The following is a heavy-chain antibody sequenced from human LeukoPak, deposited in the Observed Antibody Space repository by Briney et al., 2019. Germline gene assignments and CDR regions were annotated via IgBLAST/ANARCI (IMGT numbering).Heavy chain of an antibody. CDR1: GYTFTSYY. V-gene: IGHV1-46*01. CDR2: INPSGGST. J-gene: IGHJ5*02. Sequence: GASVKVSCKASGYTFTSYYMHWVRQAPGQGLEWMGIINPSGGSTSYAQKFQGRVTMIRDTSTSTVYMELSSLRSEDTAVYYCARAEGYFDWLLPFDPWGQGTLVTVSS. CDR3: ARAEGYFDWLLPFDP. D-gene: IGHD3-9*01.